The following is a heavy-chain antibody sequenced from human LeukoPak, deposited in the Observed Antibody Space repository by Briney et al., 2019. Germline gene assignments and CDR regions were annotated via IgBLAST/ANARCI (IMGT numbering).Heavy chain of an antibody. CDR3: ARDACSSSWLDYYGMDV. J-gene: IGHJ6*02. V-gene: IGHV4-4*07. CDR2: IYTSGST. CDR1: GGSISSYY. Sequence: SETLSLTCTVSGGSISSYYWSWIRQPAGKGLEWIGRIYTSGSTNYNPSLKSRVTMSVDTSKNQFSLKLSSVTAADTAVYYCARDACSSSWLDYYGMDVWGQGTTVTVSS. D-gene: IGHD6-13*01.